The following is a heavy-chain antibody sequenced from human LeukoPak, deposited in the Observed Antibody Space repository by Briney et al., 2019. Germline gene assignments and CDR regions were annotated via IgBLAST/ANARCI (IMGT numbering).Heavy chain of an antibody. J-gene: IGHJ4*02. Sequence: PGGSLRLSCSGSGFIFSNHAMHWVRQAPGKGLEWVAVISYDGSNKYYADSVKGRFTISRDNVKNTLYLQMNSLRAEDTAVYYCARDGSSTWYKGDGFDYWGQGTLVTVSS. V-gene: IGHV3-30-3*01. CDR2: ISYDGSNK. CDR1: GFIFSNHA. CDR3: ARDGSSTWYKGDGFDY. D-gene: IGHD6-13*01.